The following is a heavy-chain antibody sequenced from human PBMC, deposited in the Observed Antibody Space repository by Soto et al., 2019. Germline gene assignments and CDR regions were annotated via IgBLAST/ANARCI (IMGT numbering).Heavy chain of an antibody. Sequence: PGEALKSSAKGSGYSVTSYWITWVRQMPGKGLEWMGRIDPSDSYTNYSPSFQGHVSISADKSNSTAYLQWNTLKASDTGMYYCARRGVSGSDWYAYWGQGTLVTVSS. CDR2: IDPSDSYT. J-gene: IGHJ4*02. V-gene: IGHV5-10-1*01. CDR1: GYSVTSYW. CDR3: ARRGVSGSDWYAY. D-gene: IGHD6-19*01.